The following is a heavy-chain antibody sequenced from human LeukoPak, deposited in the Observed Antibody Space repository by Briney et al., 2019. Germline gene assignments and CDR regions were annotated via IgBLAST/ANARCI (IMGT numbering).Heavy chain of an antibody. CDR2: MNPNSGNT. CDR3: ARAGGYDREYAFDI. V-gene: IGHV1-8*01. J-gene: IGHJ3*02. CDR1: GYTFTSYD. D-gene: IGHD5-12*01. Sequence: ASVKVSCKASGYTFTSYDINWVRQATGQGLEWMGWMNPNSGNTGYAQKFQGRVTMTRNTSISTAYMELSSLRSEDTAVYYCARAGGYDREYAFDIWGQGTMVTVSS.